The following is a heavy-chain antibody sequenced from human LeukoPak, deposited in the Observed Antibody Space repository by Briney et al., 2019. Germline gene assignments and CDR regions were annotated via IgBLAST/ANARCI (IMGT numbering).Heavy chain of an antibody. V-gene: IGHV1-2*02. Sequence: EASVKVSCKASGYTFTGYYMHWVRQAPGQGLELMGWINPNSGGTKYAQKFQGRVTMTSDASISTAYMELSSLRSDDTAVYYCASRPDQHLLYYFDYWGQGALVTVSS. CDR3: ASRPDQHLLYYFDY. CDR2: INPNSGGT. D-gene: IGHD2-15*01. J-gene: IGHJ4*02. CDR1: GYTFTGYY.